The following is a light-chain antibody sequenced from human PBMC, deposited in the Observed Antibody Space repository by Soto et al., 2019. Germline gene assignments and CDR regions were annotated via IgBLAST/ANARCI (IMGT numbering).Light chain of an antibody. CDR1: QSVSSY. CDR2: DAS. Sequence: EIVLTQSPATLSLSPGVRATLSCRASQSVSSYLAWYQQKPGQAPRLLIYDASNRATGIPARFSGSGSGTDFTLTISSLEPEDFAVYYCQQRSNWAFGQGTKVDNK. J-gene: IGKJ1*01. V-gene: IGKV3-11*01. CDR3: QQRSNWA.